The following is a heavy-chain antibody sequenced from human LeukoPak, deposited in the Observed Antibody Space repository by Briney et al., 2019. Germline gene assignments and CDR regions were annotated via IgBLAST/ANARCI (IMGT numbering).Heavy chain of an antibody. CDR3: ARHRLGFYYDSSGYYNDY. CDR2: IYYSGST. Sequence: PSETLSLTRTVSGGSISSSSYYWGWIRQPPGKGLEWIGSIYYSGSTYYNPSLKSRVTISVDTSKNQFSLKLSSVTAADTAVYYCARHRLGFYYDSSGYYNDYWGQGTLVTVSS. CDR1: GGSISSSSYY. J-gene: IGHJ4*02. D-gene: IGHD3-22*01. V-gene: IGHV4-39*01.